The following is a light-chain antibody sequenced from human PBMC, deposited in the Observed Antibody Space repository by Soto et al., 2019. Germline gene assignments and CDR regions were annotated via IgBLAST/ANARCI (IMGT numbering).Light chain of an antibody. V-gene: IGLV2-8*01. Sequence: QSALTQPPSASGSPGQSLTISCTGTSSDVGAYDHVSWFQQHPGRAPKFLIYEVTKRPSGVPDRFSGSKSGNTASLTVSGLQAEDDADYYCCSHAGSRTVFGGGTKLTVL. J-gene: IGLJ7*01. CDR3: CSHAGSRTV. CDR1: SSDVGAYDH. CDR2: EVT.